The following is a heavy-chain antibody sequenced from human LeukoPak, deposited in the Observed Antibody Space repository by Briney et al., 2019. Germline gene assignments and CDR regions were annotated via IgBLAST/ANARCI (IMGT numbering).Heavy chain of an antibody. D-gene: IGHD7-27*01. Sequence: GGSLRLSCATSGFTFSTYTMYWVRHPPGKRLEWVSIIGSSGGGIHYADSVKGRFTISRDNSKNALYLQMNSLRVEDTAVYYCAIDPNWGTHSWGQGVLVTVSS. J-gene: IGHJ4*02. CDR2: IGSSGGGI. CDR3: AIDPNWGTHS. V-gene: IGHV3-23*01. CDR1: GFTFSTYT.